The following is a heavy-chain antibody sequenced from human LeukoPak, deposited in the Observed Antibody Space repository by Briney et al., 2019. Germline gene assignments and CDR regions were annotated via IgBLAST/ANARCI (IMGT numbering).Heavy chain of an antibody. D-gene: IGHD6-13*01. V-gene: IGHV3-30*03. Sequence: GGSLRLSCAASGFSFSSYGMHWVRQAPGKGLEWVAVISYDGSNKYYADSVKGRFTISRDNSKNTLYLQMSSLRPEDTAVYYCASGGYTSSWYVVDCWGQGTLVTVSS. CDR3: ASGGYTSSWYVVDC. CDR2: ISYDGSNK. CDR1: GFSFSSYG. J-gene: IGHJ4*02.